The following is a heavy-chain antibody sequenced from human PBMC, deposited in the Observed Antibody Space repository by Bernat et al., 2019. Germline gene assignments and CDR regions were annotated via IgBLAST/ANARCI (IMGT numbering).Heavy chain of an antibody. CDR2: ISYDENNK. J-gene: IGHJ4*02. V-gene: IGHV3-30*18. CDR1: GFTFSSYG. CDR3: AKGLAAAGQRGYFDY. D-gene: IGHD6-13*01. Sequence: QVQLVESGGGVVQPGRSLRLSCEASGFTFSSYGMHWVRQAPGKGLEWVADISYDENNKYYGDSVKDRFTISRDNSKSTLYLRMNSLRGEDTAVYYCAKGLAAAGQRGYFDYWGQGTLVTVSS.